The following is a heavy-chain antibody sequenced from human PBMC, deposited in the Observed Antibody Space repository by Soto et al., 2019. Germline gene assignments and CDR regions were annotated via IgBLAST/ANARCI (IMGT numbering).Heavy chain of an antibody. D-gene: IGHD1-7*01. CDR2: IYSAGST. V-gene: IGHV3-66*01. Sequence: EVQVVESGGGLVQPGGSLRLSCAASGFIVSSSYMSWVRQAPGKGLEWVAVIYSAGSTYYADSVKGRFTIYRDSYKNTLDHQMDSLRAEDTAGYYGARSPPGTNYADRCDPGGQGTLVTV. J-gene: IGHJ5*02. CDR3: ARSPPGTNYADRCDP. CDR1: GFIVSSSY.